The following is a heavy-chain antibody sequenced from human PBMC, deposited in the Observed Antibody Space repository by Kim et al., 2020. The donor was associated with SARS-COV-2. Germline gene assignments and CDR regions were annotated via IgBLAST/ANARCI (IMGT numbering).Heavy chain of an antibody. CDR2: ISWNSGSI. CDR1: GFTFDDYA. J-gene: IGHJ4*02. V-gene: IGHV3-9*01. D-gene: IGHD3-10*01. CDR3: AKSREILDYYGSGGGVTGGDGFDY. Sequence: GGSLRLSCAASGFTFDDYAMHWVRQAPGKGLEWVSGISWNSGSIGYADSVKGRFTISRDNAKNSLYLQMNSLRAEDTALYYCAKSREILDYYGSGGGVTGGDGFDYWGQGTLVTVSS.